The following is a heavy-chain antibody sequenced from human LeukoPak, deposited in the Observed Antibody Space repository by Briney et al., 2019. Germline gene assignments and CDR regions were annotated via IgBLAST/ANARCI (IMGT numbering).Heavy chain of an antibody. CDR2: VNPSGGST. CDR3: AREVRGQQLDY. D-gene: IGHD6-13*01. J-gene: IGHJ4*02. V-gene: IGHV1-46*01. CDR1: GYTFTSYY. Sequence: ASVKVSCKASGYTFTSYYMHWVRQAPGQGLEWMGIVNPSGGSTSYAQKFQGRVTMTRDTSTSTVYMELSSLRSEDTAVYYCAREVRGQQLDYWGQGTLVTVSS.